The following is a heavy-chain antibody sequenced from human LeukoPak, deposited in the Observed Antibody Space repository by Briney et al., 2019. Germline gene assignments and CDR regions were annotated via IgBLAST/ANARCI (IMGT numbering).Heavy chain of an antibody. CDR1: GFTFSSYA. D-gene: IGHD6-13*01. V-gene: IGHV3-30-3*01. Sequence: GGSLRLSCAASGFTFSSYAMHWVRQAPGKGLEWVAVISYDGGNKYYADSVKGRFTISRDNSKNTLYLQMNSLRAEDTAVYYCARDKPAAAGTFDYWGQGTLVTVSS. CDR3: ARDKPAAAGTFDY. CDR2: ISYDGGNK. J-gene: IGHJ4*02.